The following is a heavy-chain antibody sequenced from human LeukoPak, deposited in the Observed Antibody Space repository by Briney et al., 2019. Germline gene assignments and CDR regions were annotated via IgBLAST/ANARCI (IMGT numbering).Heavy chain of an antibody. D-gene: IGHD3-22*01. CDR1: GGSISSYY. Sequence: SETLSLTCTVSGGSISSYYWSWIRQPPGKGLEWIGYIYYSGSTNYNPSLKSRVTISVDTSKNQFSLKLSSVTAADTAVYYCARHLRGYYDSSGYYPFDYWGQGTLVTVSS. CDR3: ARHLRGYYDSSGYYPFDY. CDR2: IYYSGST. V-gene: IGHV4-59*08. J-gene: IGHJ4*02.